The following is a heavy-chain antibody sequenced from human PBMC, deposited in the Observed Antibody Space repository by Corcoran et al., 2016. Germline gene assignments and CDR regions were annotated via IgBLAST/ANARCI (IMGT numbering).Heavy chain of an antibody. CDR3: ARGLLGRAAH. Sequence: QVQLQQWGAGLLKPSGTLSLTCTVYGGSFSGYFWSWIRQPPGKGLEWIGEINHSGSTNYNPSLKSRVTMSLDTSRTHFSLKLNSVTAADTAVYYCARGLLGRAAHWGQGTLVTVSS. V-gene: IGHV4-34*01. CDR2: INHSGST. D-gene: IGHD6-13*01. CDR1: GGSFSGYF. J-gene: IGHJ4*02.